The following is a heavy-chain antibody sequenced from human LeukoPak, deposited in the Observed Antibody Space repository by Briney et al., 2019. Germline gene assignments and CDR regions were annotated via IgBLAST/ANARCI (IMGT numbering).Heavy chain of an antibody. Sequence: GGSLRLSCAASGFTFSSYGMHWVHQAPGKGLEWVAFIRYDGSNKYYADSVKGRFTISRDNSKNTLYLQMNSLRAEDTAVYYCAISSYSNYEDYYYYYYMDVWGKGTTVTVSS. CDR3: AISSYSNYEDYYYYYYMDV. V-gene: IGHV3-30*02. CDR2: IRYDGSNK. CDR1: GFTFSSYG. D-gene: IGHD4-11*01. J-gene: IGHJ6*03.